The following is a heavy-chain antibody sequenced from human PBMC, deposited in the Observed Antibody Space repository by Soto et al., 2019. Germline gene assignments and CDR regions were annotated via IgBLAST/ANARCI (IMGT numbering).Heavy chain of an antibody. J-gene: IGHJ4*02. CDR3: ARSLRRDGYNYDY. V-gene: IGHV4-30-4*01. Sequence: QVQLQESGPGLVKPSQTLSLTCTVSGGSISSGDYYWSWIRQPPGKGLEWIGYIYYSGSTYYNPSLKSRITISVDTSKNQFSLKLSSVTAADTAVYYCARSLRRDGYNYDYWGQGTLVTVSS. CDR2: IYYSGST. D-gene: IGHD5-12*01. CDR1: GGSISSGDYY.